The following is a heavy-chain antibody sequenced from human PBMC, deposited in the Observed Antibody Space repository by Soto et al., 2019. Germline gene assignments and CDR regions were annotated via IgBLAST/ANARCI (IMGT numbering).Heavy chain of an antibody. D-gene: IGHD2-15*01. CDR3: ARTTGYCSGGSCYASPDYYYYYGMDV. Sequence: QVQLVQSGAEVKKPGSSVKVSCKASGGTFSSYAISWVRQAPGQGLEWMGGIIPIFGTANYAQKFQGRVTITADESTSTAYMELSSLRSEDTAVYYCARTTGYCSGGSCYASPDYYYYYGMDVWGQGTTVTVSS. J-gene: IGHJ6*02. CDR1: GGTFSSYA. V-gene: IGHV1-69*01. CDR2: IIPIFGTA.